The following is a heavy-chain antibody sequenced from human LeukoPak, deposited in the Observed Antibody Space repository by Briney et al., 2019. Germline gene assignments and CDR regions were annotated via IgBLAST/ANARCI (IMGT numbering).Heavy chain of an antibody. Sequence: GGSLRLSCAASGFTFSRYWMSWVRQAPGKGLEWVANIKQDGSEKYYVDSVKGRFTISRDNSKNTLYLQMNSLRAEDTAVYYCARDLYGFDYWGQGTLVTVSS. J-gene: IGHJ4*02. V-gene: IGHV3-7*03. CDR1: GFTFSRYW. CDR2: IKQDGSEK. CDR3: ARDLYGFDY. D-gene: IGHD2-8*01.